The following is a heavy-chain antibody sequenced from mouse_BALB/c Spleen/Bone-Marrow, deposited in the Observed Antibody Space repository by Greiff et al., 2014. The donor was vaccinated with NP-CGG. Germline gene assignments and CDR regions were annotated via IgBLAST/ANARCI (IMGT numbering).Heavy chain of an antibody. CDR3: ARREDGYGTFYWYFDV. D-gene: IGHD2-2*01. J-gene: IGHJ1*01. CDR2: INPYNDGT. V-gene: IGHV1-14*01. Sequence: VQLQQPGPELVKPGASVKMSCKASGYTFTSYVMHWVKQKPGQGLEWIGYINPYNDGTKYNEKFEGKATLTSDKSSSTAYMELSSLTSEDSAVYYCARREDGYGTFYWYFDVWGAGTTVTVSS. CDR1: GYTFTSYV.